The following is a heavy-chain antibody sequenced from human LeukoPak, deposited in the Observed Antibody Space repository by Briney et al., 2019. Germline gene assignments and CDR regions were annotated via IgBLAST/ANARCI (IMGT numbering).Heavy chain of an antibody. D-gene: IGHD2-2*01. CDR2: INHSGST. Sequence: PSETLSLTCAVYGGSFSGYYWSWIRQPLGKGLEWIGEINHSGSTNYNPSLKSRVTISVDTSKNQFSLKLSSVTAADTAVYYCARALGYCSSTSCLYFDYWGQGTLVTVSS. J-gene: IGHJ4*02. CDR1: GGSFSGYY. CDR3: ARALGYCSSTSCLYFDY. V-gene: IGHV4-34*01.